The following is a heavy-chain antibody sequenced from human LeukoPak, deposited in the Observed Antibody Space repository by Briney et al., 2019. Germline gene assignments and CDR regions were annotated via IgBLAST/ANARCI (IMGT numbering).Heavy chain of an antibody. Sequence: PGGSLRLSCAASGFTFSSYAMQWVRQAPGKGREWVAFISYEGNNKYYADSVKARFTISRDNAKNSLYLQMNSLRAEDTAVYYCARTDSCSGGSCGSYYYYYMDVWGKGTTVTVSS. CDR3: ARTDSCSGGSCGSYYYYYMDV. D-gene: IGHD2-15*01. V-gene: IGHV3-30*04. CDR1: GFTFSSYA. CDR2: ISYEGNNK. J-gene: IGHJ6*03.